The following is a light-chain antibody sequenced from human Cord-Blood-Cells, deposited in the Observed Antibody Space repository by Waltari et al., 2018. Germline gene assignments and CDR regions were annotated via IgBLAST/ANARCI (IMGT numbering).Light chain of an antibody. CDR3: SSYTSSSTWV. V-gene: IGLV2-14*03. CDR2: DVS. Sequence: QSALTQPASVSGSPGQSITISCTGTSSAAGGYNQVPWHQQHPGKAPKLMIYDVSNRPSGVSNRFSGSKSGNTASLTISGLQAEDEADYYCSSYTSSSTWVFGGGTKLTVL. CDR1: SSAAGGYNQ. J-gene: IGLJ3*02.